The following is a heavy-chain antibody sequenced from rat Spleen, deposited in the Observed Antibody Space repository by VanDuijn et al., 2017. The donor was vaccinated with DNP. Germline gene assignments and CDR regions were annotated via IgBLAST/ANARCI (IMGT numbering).Heavy chain of an antibody. V-gene: IGHV5S13*01. CDR2: ISTSGGNT. J-gene: IGHJ3*01. CDR1: GFTFSNYG. Sequence: EVQLVESGGGLVQPGRSLKLSCAASGFTFSNYGMAWVRQAPKKGLEWVATISTSGGNTYYGDSVKGRFTISRDNTKSTLYLQMNSLRSEDMATYYCATGVYGGYEDWFAYWGQGTLVTVSS. D-gene: IGHD1-11*01. CDR3: ATGVYGGYEDWFAY.